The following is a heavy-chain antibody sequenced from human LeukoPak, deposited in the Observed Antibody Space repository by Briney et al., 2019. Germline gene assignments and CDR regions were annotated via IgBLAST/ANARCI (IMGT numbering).Heavy chain of an antibody. Sequence: PGGSLRLSCAASGFTFSSYAMSWVRQAPGKGLEWVSAISGSGGSTYYADSVKGRFTISRDNAKNSLYLQMNSLRAEDTAVYYCARDPEGGSYYPDYWGQGTLVTVSS. CDR2: ISGSGGST. V-gene: IGHV3-23*01. CDR3: ARDPEGGSYYPDY. CDR1: GFTFSSYA. J-gene: IGHJ4*02. D-gene: IGHD1-26*01.